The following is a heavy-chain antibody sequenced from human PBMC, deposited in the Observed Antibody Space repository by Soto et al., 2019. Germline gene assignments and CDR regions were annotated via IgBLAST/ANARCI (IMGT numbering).Heavy chain of an antibody. CDR3: ARAARQSVAFDI. CDR1: GGSISSGGYY. V-gene: IGHV4-31*03. Sequence: QVQLQESGPGLVKPSQTLSLTCTVSGGSISSGGYYWSWIRQHPGKGLEWIGYIYYSGSTYYNPSLRSRVTVSVDASKNQFSLKLGSVTAADSAVYYCARAARQSVAFDIWGQGTMVAVSS. CDR2: IYYSGST. J-gene: IGHJ3*02.